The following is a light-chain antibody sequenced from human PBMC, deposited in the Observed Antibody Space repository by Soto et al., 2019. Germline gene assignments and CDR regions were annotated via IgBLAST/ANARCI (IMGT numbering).Light chain of an antibody. CDR1: RSVSTF. CDR2: GAS. V-gene: IGKV3-15*01. J-gene: IGKJ5*01. CDR3: QQYNNWPPPT. Sequence: SPASLSLSPGVRATLSCRASRSVSTFLAWYQQKPGQAPRLLIYGASTRATGIPARFSGSGSGTEFTLTISSLQSEDFAVYYCQQYNNWPPPTFGQGTRLEIK.